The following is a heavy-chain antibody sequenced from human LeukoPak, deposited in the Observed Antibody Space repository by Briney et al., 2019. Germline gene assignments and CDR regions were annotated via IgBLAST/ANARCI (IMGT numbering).Heavy chain of an antibody. V-gene: IGHV5-51*01. Sequence: GESLKISCKGSGYSFTSYWIGWVRQMPGKGLEWMGIIYPSDSDTRYSPSFQGQVTISADKSISTAYLQWSSLKASDTAMYYCARAEGAYYYDSSGFDPWGQGTLVTVSS. D-gene: IGHD3-22*01. J-gene: IGHJ5*02. CDR2: IYPSDSDT. CDR1: GYSFTSYW. CDR3: ARAEGAYYYDSSGFDP.